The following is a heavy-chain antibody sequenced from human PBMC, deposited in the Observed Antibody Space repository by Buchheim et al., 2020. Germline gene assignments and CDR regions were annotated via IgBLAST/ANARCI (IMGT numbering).Heavy chain of an antibody. V-gene: IGHV3-33*06. Sequence: QEQLVESGGGVAQPGTSLRLSCVASGFTFSTFAMHWVRQAPGKGLEWVSLTWYDGTNPSYADSVKGRFTISRDNSKNTLYLQMNSLRVEDTGVYYCAKEVRLSAFIIWGRGT. CDR2: TWYDGTNP. CDR1: GFTFSTFA. CDR3: AKEVRLSAFII. J-gene: IGHJ3*02.